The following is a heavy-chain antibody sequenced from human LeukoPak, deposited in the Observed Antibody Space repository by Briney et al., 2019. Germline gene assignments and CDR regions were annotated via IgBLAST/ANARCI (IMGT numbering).Heavy chain of an antibody. CDR3: AILSGPGDYVWGSYRYPYYFDY. Sequence: SVKVSCKASGGTFSSYAISWVRQAPGQRLEWMGRIIPIFGTANYAQKFQGRVTITTDGSTSTAYMELSRLRSEDTAVYYCAILSGPGDYVWGSYRYPYYFDYWGQGTLVTVSS. CDR1: GGTFSSYA. D-gene: IGHD3-16*02. CDR2: IIPIFGTA. J-gene: IGHJ4*02. V-gene: IGHV1-69*05.